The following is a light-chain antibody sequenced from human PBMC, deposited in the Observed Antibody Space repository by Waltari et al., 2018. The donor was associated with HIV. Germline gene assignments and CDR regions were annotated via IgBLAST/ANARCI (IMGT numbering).Light chain of an antibody. V-gene: IGLV3-21*02. CDR3: QVWESGGVIVF. CDR1: DIRSES. CDR2: DDR. Sequence: SYVVTQTTSVSVAPGQTARITCAGDDIRSESVDWYQQKPGQAPVLVVYDDRDPPSGIPERFTRSISGNTATLTVTRVEAGDEADYYCQVWESGGVIVFFGGGTRLTVL. J-gene: IGLJ2*01.